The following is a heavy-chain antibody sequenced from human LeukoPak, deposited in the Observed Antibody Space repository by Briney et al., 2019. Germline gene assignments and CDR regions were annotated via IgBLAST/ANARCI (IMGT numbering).Heavy chain of an antibody. CDR3: ARERRMVPEAAYYFDY. D-gene: IGHD4/OR15-4a*01. CDR1: GGSISSSSYY. Sequence: SETLSLTCTVSGGSISSSSYYWGWIRQPPGKGLEWIGSIYYSGSTYYNPSLKSRVTISVDTSKNQFSLKLSSVTAADTAVYYCARERRMVPEAAYYFDYWGQGTLVTVSS. CDR2: IYYSGST. J-gene: IGHJ4*02. V-gene: IGHV4-39*07.